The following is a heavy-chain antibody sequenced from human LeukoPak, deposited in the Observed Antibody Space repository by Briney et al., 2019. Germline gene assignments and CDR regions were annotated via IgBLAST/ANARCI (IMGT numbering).Heavy chain of an antibody. V-gene: IGHV1-69*05. J-gene: IGHJ4*02. D-gene: IGHD3-22*01. CDR1: GGTFSSYA. Sequence: SVKVSCKASGGTFSSYAISWVRQAPGQGLEWMGGIIPIFGTANYAQKFQGRVTITTDESTSTAYMELGSLRSEDTAVYYCARDRRGGYYYDSSGDFDYWGQGTLVTVSS. CDR2: IIPIFGTA. CDR3: ARDRRGGYYYDSSGDFDY.